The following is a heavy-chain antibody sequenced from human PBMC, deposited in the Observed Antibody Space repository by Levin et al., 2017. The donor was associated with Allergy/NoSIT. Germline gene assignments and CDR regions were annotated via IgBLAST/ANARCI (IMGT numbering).Heavy chain of an antibody. V-gene: IGHV1-18*01. CDR3: ARSNRNDDGDSYAFDS. CDR2: ISAYNGNT. CDR1: GYTFTSYG. Sequence: EASVKVSCKASGYTFTSYGISWVRQAPGQGLEWMGWISAYNGNTNYAQKLQGRVTMTTDTSTSTAYMELRSLRSDDTAVYYCARSNRNDDGDSYAFDSWGQGTMVTVSS. D-gene: IGHD4-17*01. J-gene: IGHJ3*02.